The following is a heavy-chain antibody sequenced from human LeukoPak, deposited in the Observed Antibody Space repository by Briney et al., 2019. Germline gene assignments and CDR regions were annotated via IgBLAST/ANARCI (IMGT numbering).Heavy chain of an antibody. CDR2: INANSGGT. CDR1: GYTFTGYY. CDR3: VSGMAPVVGRRPYGMDV. D-gene: IGHD2-15*01. J-gene: IGHJ6*02. V-gene: IGHV1-2*02. Sequence: ASVKVSCKASGYTFTGYYMHWVRQAPGQGLEWMGWINANSGGTNYAQKFQGRVTMTRDTSISTAYMELSRLRSDDTAVYYCVSGMAPVVGRRPYGMDVWGQGTTVTVSS.